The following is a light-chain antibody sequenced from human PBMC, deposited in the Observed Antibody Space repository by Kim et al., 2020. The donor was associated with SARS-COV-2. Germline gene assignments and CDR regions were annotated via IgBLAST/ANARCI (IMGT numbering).Light chain of an antibody. CDR2: HDT. J-gene: IGLJ2*01. CDR1: KLENKY. CDR3: QAWDSSTAV. Sequence: SYELTQPPPVSVSPGQTASISCSGDKLENKYVCWYQQKPGQSPVLVIYHDTERPSGIPERFSGSNSGNTATLTISETQPMDEADYYCQAWDSSTAVFGGG. V-gene: IGLV3-1*01.